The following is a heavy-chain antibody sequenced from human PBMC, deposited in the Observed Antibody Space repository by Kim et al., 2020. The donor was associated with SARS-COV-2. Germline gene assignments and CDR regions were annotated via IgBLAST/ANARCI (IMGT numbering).Heavy chain of an antibody. J-gene: IGHJ5*02. CDR3: ARGGLEWSSSDWFDP. Sequence: GGSLRLSCAASGFTFSSYWMHWVRQAPGKGLVWVSRINSDGSSTSYADSVKGRFTISRDNAKNTLYLQMNSLRAEDTAVYYCARGGLEWSSSDWFDPWGQGTLVTVSS. D-gene: IGHD3-3*01. CDR1: GFTFSSYW. CDR2: INSDGSST. V-gene: IGHV3-74*01.